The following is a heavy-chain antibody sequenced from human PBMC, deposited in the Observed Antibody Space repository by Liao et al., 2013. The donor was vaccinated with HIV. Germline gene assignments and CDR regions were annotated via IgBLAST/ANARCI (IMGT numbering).Heavy chain of an antibody. CDR2: IYHSGST. Sequence: QLQLQESGSGLVKPSQTLSLTCAVSGGSISSGGYSWSWIRQPPGKGLEWIGYIYHSGSTYYNPSLKSRVTISVDRSKNQFSLKLSSVTAADTAVYYCARDRYSYGYPVYFDYWGQGTLVTVSS. CDR1: GGSISSGGYS. D-gene: IGHD5-18*01. V-gene: IGHV4-30-2*01. CDR3: ARDRYSYGYPVYFDY. J-gene: IGHJ4*02.